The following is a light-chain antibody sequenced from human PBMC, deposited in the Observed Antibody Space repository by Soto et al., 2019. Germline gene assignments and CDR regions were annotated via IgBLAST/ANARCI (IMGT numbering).Light chain of an antibody. J-gene: IGKJ5*01. Sequence: DIQMTQSPSYGSASVGDRVTITCRASQGIKNWLAWYQQKPGKAPNLLIYTGSSLQSGVPSRFSGSGSGTDFTPTINSLQPEDFATYYCQQAASFPITFGQGTRLEIK. CDR2: TGS. CDR1: QGIKNW. CDR3: QQAASFPIT. V-gene: IGKV1-12*01.